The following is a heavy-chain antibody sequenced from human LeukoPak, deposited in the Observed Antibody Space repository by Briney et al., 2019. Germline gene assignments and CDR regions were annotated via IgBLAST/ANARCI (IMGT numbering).Heavy chain of an antibody. Sequence: ASVKVSCKASGYTFTGYYMHWVRQAPGQGLEWMGWINPNSGGTNYAQKFQGRVTMTRDTSISTAYMELSRLRSDDTAVYYCARTYYDFWIGYRAPGGPWGQGALVTVSS. V-gene: IGHV1-2*02. CDR2: INPNSGGT. D-gene: IGHD3-3*01. CDR1: GYTFTGYY. J-gene: IGHJ5*02. CDR3: ARTYYDFWIGYRAPGGP.